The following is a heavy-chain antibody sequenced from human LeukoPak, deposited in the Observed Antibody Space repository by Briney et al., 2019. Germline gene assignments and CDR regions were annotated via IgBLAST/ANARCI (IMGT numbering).Heavy chain of an antibody. V-gene: IGHV6-1*01. CDR2: TYYRSKWYN. CDR1: GDRVSRSSAA. D-gene: IGHD6-19*01. Sequence: SQTLSLTCAISGDRVSRSSAAWIWIRQSPSRGLEWLGRTYYRSKWYNDYSVSVKSRITINPDTSKNQFSLQLNSVTPEDTAVYXCARESRGGSSGWTINYYYYYMDVWGKGTTVTVSS. CDR3: ARESRGGSSGWTINYYYYYMDV. J-gene: IGHJ6*03.